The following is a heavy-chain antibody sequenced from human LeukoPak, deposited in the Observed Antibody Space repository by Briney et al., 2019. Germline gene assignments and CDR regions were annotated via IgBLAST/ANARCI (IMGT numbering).Heavy chain of an antibody. D-gene: IGHD3-22*01. CDR2: IYSSGST. J-gene: IGHJ4*02. V-gene: IGHV4-59*01. Sequence: ASETLSLTCTVSGGSISDYYWSWIRQPPGKGLEWIGYIYSSGSTNYNPSLKSRVTISVDTSKNQFSLKLSSVTAADTAVYYCARALYYDSSGYYNQYYFDYWGQGTLVTVSS. CDR1: GGSISDYY. CDR3: ARALYYDSSGYYNQYYFDY.